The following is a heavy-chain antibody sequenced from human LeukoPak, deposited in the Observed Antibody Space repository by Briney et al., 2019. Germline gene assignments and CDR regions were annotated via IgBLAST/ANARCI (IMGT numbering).Heavy chain of an antibody. V-gene: IGHV4-39*02. CDR2: IYYSGST. CDR1: GGSISSSSYY. J-gene: IGHJ4*02. Sequence: SETLSLTCTVSGGSISSSSYYWGWIRQPPGKGLEWIGSIYYSGSTYYNPSLKSRVSISVDTSKNHFSPKLSSVTAADTAVYYCAANSADYNTLGSSYKVWGQGTLVTVSS. CDR3: AANSADYNTLGSSYKV. D-gene: IGHD3-10*01.